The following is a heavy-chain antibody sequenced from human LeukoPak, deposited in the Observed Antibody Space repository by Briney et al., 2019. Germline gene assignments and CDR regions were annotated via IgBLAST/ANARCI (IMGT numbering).Heavy chain of an antibody. CDR3: ARAGITIFEVVIMYYYYGMDV. V-gene: IGHV3-30-3*01. CDR2: ISYDGSNK. J-gene: IGHJ6*02. D-gene: IGHD3-3*01. Sequence: GGSLRLSCAASGFTFSSYAMHWVRQAPGKGLEWVAVISYDGSNKYYADSVKGRFTISRDNSKNTLYLQMNSLRAEDTAVYYCARAGITIFEVVIMYYYYGMDVRGQGTTVTVSS. CDR1: GFTFSSYA.